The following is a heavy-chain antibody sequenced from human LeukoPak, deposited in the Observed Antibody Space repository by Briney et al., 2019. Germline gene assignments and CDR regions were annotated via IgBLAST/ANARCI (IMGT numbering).Heavy chain of an antibody. Sequence: GGSLRLSCAASGFTFSSYGMSWVRQAPGKGLEWVSAISGSGGSTYYADSVKGRFTISRDNSKNTLYLQMNSLRAEDTAVYYCAKDFDYCGSGSPGYWGQGTLVTVSS. CDR2: ISGSGGST. CDR1: GFTFSSYG. CDR3: AKDFDYCGSGSPGY. V-gene: IGHV3-23*01. D-gene: IGHD3-10*01. J-gene: IGHJ4*02.